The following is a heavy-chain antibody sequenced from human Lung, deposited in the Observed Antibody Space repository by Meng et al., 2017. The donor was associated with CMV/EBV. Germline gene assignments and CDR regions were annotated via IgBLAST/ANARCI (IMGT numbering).Heavy chain of an antibody. CDR3: ARADKVRFDY. V-gene: IGHV4-30-4*01. CDR2: IHHSGSS. CDR1: GASISSGNYY. Sequence: QVEAQASGPGVVGPSHDVSLRCTGSGASISSGNYYWSWIRQPPGKGLEWIGYIHHSGSSYYNPSLKSRVSISVDKSKNQFSLKLSSVTAADTAVYYCARADKVRFDYWGQGTLVTVSS. J-gene: IGHJ4*02.